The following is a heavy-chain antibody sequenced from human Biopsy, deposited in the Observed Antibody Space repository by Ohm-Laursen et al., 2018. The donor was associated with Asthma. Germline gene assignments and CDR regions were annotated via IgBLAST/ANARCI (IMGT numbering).Heavy chain of an antibody. CDR2: IYSGGTS. D-gene: IGHD3-22*01. J-gene: IGHJ4*02. Sequence: SLRLSCAASGFAVSRDHMFWVRQAPGKGLEWVSVIYSGGTSHTADSVRGRFTISRDYSKNTLYLQMHSLRAEDTAVYYCARGDSSNWSHYYFDYWGQGTLITVSS. CDR3: ARGDSSNWSHYYFDY. V-gene: IGHV3-53*01. CDR1: GFAVSRDH.